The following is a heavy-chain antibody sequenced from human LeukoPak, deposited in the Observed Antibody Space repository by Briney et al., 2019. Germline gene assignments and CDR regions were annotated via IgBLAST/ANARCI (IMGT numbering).Heavy chain of an antibody. J-gene: IGHJ4*02. CDR2: IGSSGGST. CDR3: ARDSRMITFGGVIAYFDY. CDR1: GFTFSNYA. D-gene: IGHD3-16*02. Sequence: GGSLRLSCAASGFTFSNYAMSWVRQAPGKGLEWVSSIGSSGGSTYDADSVKGRFTISRDNSKNTLYLQMNSLRAEDTAVYYCARDSRMITFGGVIAYFDYWGQGTLVTVSS. V-gene: IGHV3-23*01.